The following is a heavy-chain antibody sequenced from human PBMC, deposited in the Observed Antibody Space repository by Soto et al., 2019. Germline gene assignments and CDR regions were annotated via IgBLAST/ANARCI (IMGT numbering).Heavy chain of an antibody. CDR1: GGSFSGYY. CDR3: ARVTPVLLWFGESTYFDY. D-gene: IGHD3-10*01. Sequence: PSETLSLTCAVYGGSFSGYYLSWIRPPPGKGLEWIGEINHSGSTNYNPSLKSRVTISVDTSKNQFSLKLSSVTAADTAVYYCARVTPVLLWFGESTYFDYWGQGTLVTVSS. CDR2: INHSGST. J-gene: IGHJ4*02. V-gene: IGHV4-34*01.